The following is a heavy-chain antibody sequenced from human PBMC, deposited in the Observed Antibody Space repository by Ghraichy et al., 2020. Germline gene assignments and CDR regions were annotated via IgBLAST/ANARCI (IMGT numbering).Heavy chain of an antibody. CDR1: GFTFSDFA. J-gene: IGHJ4*02. D-gene: IGHD4-17*01. CDR2: ISVNGKKQ. V-gene: IGHV3-30*18. CDR3: AKEVAYGDYGIDY. Sequence: GGSLRLSCAASGFTFSDFAMHWVRQAPGKGLEWVTIISVNGKKQWYADSVDGRFTISRDDSKNTIYLQMDSLTPEDTAVYYCAKEVAYGDYGIDYWGQGTRVTVSS.